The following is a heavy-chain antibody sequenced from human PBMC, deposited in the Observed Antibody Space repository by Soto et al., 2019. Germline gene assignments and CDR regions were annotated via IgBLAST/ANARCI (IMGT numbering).Heavy chain of an antibody. V-gene: IGHV2-5*02. CDR2: IYWDDDK. CDR1: GFSLSTSGVG. CDR3: AHHPYYYGSAVNWFEP. J-gene: IGHJ5*02. Sequence: SGPTLVNPTQTLTLTCTFSGFSLSTSGVGVGWIRQPPGKALEWLALIYWDDDKRYSPSLKSRLTITKDTSKNQVVLTLTNMDPVDTATYYCAHHPYYYGSAVNWFEPRGQGTLVTVPS. D-gene: IGHD3-10*01.